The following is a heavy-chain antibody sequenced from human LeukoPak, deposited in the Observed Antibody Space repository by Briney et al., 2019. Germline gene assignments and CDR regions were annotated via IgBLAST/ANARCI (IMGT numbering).Heavy chain of an antibody. D-gene: IGHD3-10*01. CDR2: IYYSGST. J-gene: IGHJ4*02. CDR1: GGSISSSSYY. V-gene: IGHV4-39*07. CDR3: ARAPRGVTPDFDY. Sequence: IPSETLSLTCTVSGGSISSSSYYWGWIRQPPGKGLEWIGSIYYSGSTYYNPSLKSRVTISVDTSKNQFSLKLSSVTAADTAVYYCARAPRGVTPDFDYWGQGTLVTVSS.